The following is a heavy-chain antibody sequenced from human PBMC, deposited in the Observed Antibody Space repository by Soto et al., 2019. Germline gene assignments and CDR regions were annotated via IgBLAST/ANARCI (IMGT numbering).Heavy chain of an antibody. J-gene: IGHJ4*02. CDR1: GFTFSTYA. Sequence: EVQLLASGGGLVQPGGSLRLSCAASGFTFSTYAMSWVRQAPGEGLEWVSGINGSGERTYYAASVKGRITISRDNSRNTLYLEMNSLRAEDTAVYYCVIAPHWRQGTLVTVSS. CDR2: INGSGERT. CDR3: VIAPH. V-gene: IGHV3-23*01.